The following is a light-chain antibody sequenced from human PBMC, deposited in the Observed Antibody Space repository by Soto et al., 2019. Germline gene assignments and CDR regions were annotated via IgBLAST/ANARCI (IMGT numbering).Light chain of an antibody. CDR3: QQYNSYSSWT. CDR1: QSIRSC. CDR2: KAS. J-gene: IGKJ1*01. Sequence: DIQMTQSPSTLSASVGDRGTITCRASQSIRSCLAWHQQKPRKAPKILIYKASSLESGVPSRFSGSGSGTEFTLTISRLQPDDFATYYCQQYNSYSSWTFGQGTKVEIK. V-gene: IGKV1-5*03.